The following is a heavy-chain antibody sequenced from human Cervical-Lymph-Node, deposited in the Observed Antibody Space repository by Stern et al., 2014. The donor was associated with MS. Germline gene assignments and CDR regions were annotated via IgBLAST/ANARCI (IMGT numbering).Heavy chain of an antibody. Sequence: QVQLQESGPGLVKPSETLSLTCTVSGGSISSSSYYWGWIRQPPGKGLEWIGSIYYSGSTYYNPSLKSRVTISVDTSKNQFSLKLSSVTAADTAVYYCAGTRGYSYGRLDYWGQGTLVTVSS. CDR3: AGTRGYSYGRLDY. CDR1: GGSISSSSYY. D-gene: IGHD5-18*01. CDR2: IYYSGST. J-gene: IGHJ4*02. V-gene: IGHV4-39*01.